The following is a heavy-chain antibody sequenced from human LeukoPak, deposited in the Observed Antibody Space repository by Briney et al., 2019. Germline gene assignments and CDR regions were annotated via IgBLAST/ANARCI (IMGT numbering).Heavy chain of an antibody. J-gene: IGHJ4*02. CDR2: INPNSGGT. CDR3: ARVVYYYDSSGYYYNY. V-gene: IGHV1-2*02. D-gene: IGHD3-22*01. CDR1: GYTFTGYY. Sequence: ASVTVSCKASGYTFTGYYMHWVRQAPGQGLEWMGWINPNSGGTNYAQKFQGRVTMTRDTSISTAYMELSRLRSDDTAVYYCARVVYYYDSSGYYYNYWGQGTLVTVSS.